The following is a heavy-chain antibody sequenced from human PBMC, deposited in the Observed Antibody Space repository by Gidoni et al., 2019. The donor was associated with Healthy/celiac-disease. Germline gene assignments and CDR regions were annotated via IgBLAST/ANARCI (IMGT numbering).Heavy chain of an antibody. CDR1: GYPFSSYS. CDR3: ARDRGGYSYGMDYYYYYGMDV. Sequence: EVQLVESGGGLVKTGGSVRLSCAASGYPFSSYSMKWVRLAPGKGLEWVASISSSSSYIYYADSVKGRFTISRDNAKNSLYLQMNSLRAEDTAVYYCARDRGGYSYGMDYYYYYGMDVWGQVTTVTVSS. CDR2: ISSSSSYI. D-gene: IGHD5-18*01. J-gene: IGHJ6*02. V-gene: IGHV3-21*01.